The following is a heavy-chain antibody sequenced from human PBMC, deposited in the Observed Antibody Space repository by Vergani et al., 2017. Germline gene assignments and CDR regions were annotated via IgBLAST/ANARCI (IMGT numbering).Heavy chain of an antibody. CDR1: GFTSAGYA. J-gene: IGHJ5*02. V-gene: IGHV3-9*02. CDR2: ISWNSNSI. Sequence: EVQLEESGGGLVLPGRSLGLSCVASGFTSAGYAMHWVRQAPGKGLAWVSGISWNSNSIGYADSVKGRFTISRDNAKNSLYLQMNSLRAEDTALYYCAKXLGTSSGGGWFDPWGQGTLVTVSS. CDR3: AKXLGTSSGGGWFDP. D-gene: IGHD6-6*01.